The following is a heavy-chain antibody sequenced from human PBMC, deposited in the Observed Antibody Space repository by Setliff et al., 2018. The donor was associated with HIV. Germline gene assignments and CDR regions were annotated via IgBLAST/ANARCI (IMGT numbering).Heavy chain of an antibody. CDR3: ARESSTVRGVIDI. CDR2: IWYDGSNK. CDR1: GFTFRTYG. Sequence: PGGSLRLSCVASGFTFRTYGMNWVRQAPGQGLEWVAVIWYDGSNKYYADSVKGRFTVSRDNSKNTVYLQMNSLRDEDRAVYYCARESSTVRGVIDIWGQGTMVTVSS. J-gene: IGHJ3*02. D-gene: IGHD3-10*01. V-gene: IGHV3-33*01.